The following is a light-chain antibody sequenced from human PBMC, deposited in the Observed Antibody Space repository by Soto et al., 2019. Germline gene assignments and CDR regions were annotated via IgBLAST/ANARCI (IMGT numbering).Light chain of an antibody. CDR2: KAS. CDR1: QSISAG. Sequence: DIQMTQSPSTLSASVGDRVTITCRASQSISAGLAWYQQKPGKAPKLLIYKASSLESGVPSRFSGSGSGTEFTLTISSLQPDVFATYYCQQYNNYGSWTFGQGTKVDIK. V-gene: IGKV1-5*03. CDR3: QQYNNYGSWT. J-gene: IGKJ1*01.